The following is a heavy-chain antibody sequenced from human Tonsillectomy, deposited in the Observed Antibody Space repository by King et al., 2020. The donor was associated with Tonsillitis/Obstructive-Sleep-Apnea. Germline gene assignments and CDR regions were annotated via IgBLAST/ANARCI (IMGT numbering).Heavy chain of an antibody. CDR3: VRDMVLEAGGDAFDI. CDR1: GGSISSYY. Sequence: VQLQESGPGLVKPSETLSLTCTVSGGSISSYYWSWLRQPPGKGLEWIGYIYYSGSTNYNSSLKSRVTISVDTSKNQFSLKLSSVTAADTAVYYCVRDMVLEAGGDAFDIWGQGTMVTVSS. V-gene: IGHV4-59*01. CDR2: IYYSGST. D-gene: IGHD2-8*01. J-gene: IGHJ3*02.